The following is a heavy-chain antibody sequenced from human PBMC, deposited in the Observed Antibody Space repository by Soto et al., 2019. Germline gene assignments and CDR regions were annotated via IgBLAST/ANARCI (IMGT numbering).Heavy chain of an antibody. J-gene: IGHJ6*03. CDR1: GLSFETYA. D-gene: IGHD6-6*01. CDR3: AKDPNSSSYYYYMGV. Sequence: GGSLRLSCVASGLSFETYAMAWVRQAPGKGLEAVAGVSASGDRTYFADSVEGRFTISRDNSRNTLFLEMKNLRADDTAVYYCAKDPNSSSYYYYMGVWGKGTTVTVSS. CDR2: VSASGDRT. V-gene: IGHV3-23*01.